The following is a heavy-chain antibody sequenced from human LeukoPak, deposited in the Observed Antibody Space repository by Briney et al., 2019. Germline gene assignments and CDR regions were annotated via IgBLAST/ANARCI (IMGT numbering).Heavy chain of an antibody. CDR3: ARGGDGYLYWFDP. CDR2: IYYSGST. Sequence: SETLSLTCTVSGGSISSYYWSWIRQPPGKGLEWIGYIYYSGSTNYNPSLKSRVTMSVDTSKNQFSLKLSSVTAADTAVYYCARGGDGYLYWFDPWGQGTLVTVSS. D-gene: IGHD5-24*01. J-gene: IGHJ5*02. CDR1: GGSISSYY. V-gene: IGHV4-59*12.